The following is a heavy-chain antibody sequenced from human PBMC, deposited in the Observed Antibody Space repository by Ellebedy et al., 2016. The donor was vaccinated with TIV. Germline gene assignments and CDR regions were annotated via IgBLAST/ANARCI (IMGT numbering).Heavy chain of an antibody. Sequence: GESLKISXAASGFTFSSYGMHWVRQAPGKGLEWVAVIWYDGSNKYYADSVKGRFTISRDNSKNTLYLQMNSLRAEDTAVYYCQAPATAIPGDYWGQGTLVTVSS. D-gene: IGHD2-2*02. J-gene: IGHJ4*02. CDR1: GFTFSSYG. CDR3: QAPATAIPGDY. CDR2: IWYDGSNK. V-gene: IGHV3-33*08.